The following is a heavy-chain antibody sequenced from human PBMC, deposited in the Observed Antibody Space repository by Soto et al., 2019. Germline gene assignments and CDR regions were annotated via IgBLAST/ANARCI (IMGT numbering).Heavy chain of an antibody. J-gene: IGHJ6*02. CDR3: ARRNSGSPPLGMDV. V-gene: IGHV3-33*01. D-gene: IGHD1-26*01. CDR1: GFTFSSYG. CDR2: IWYDGSNK. Sequence: PGGSLRLSCAASGFTFSSYGMHWVRQAPGKGLEWVAVIWYDGSNKYYADSVKGRFTISRDNSKNTLYLQMNSLRAEDTAVYYCARRNSGSPPLGMDVWGQGTTVTVSS.